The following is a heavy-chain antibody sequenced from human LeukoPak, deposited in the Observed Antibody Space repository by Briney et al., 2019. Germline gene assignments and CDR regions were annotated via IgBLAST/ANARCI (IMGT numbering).Heavy chain of an antibody. CDR2: FYPLDSDT. J-gene: IGHJ3*01. CDR3: ASQYYDSSGYFQNDAFDV. CDR1: GYSFTNYW. V-gene: IGHV5-51*01. D-gene: IGHD3-22*01. Sequence: GESLQISCKGSGYSFTNYWIGWVRQLPGKGLEWMGIFYPLDSDTRYSPSFQGQVTISADKSTSTAYLQWSSLKASDTAMYYCASQYYDSSGYFQNDAFDVWGQGTMVTVSS.